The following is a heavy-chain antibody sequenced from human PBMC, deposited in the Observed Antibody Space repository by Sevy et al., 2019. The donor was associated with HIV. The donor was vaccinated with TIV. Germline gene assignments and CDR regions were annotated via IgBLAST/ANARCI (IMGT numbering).Heavy chain of an antibody. V-gene: IGHV3-30*03. Sequence: WGSLRLSCAASGFTFSSYGMHWVRQAPGKGLEWVAVILYDGSNKYYADSVKGRFTISRDNSKNTLYLQMNSLRAGDTAVYYCARGLAALPGYYYGMDVWGQGTAVTVSS. D-gene: IGHD6-6*01. CDR1: GFTFSSYG. J-gene: IGHJ6*02. CDR3: ARGLAALPGYYYGMDV. CDR2: ILYDGSNK.